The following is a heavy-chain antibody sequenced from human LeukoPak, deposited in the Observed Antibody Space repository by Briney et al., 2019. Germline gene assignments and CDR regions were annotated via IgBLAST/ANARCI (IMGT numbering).Heavy chain of an antibody. CDR2: VSPYNGNT. D-gene: IGHD3-10*01. Sequence: ASVKVSCKTSGYTFTDYDITWVRQAPGQGLEWMGRVSPYNGNTYYSQRFQDRVIITKDTSTGTAYTDLRDLRTDDTAMYYCARGALWFGESSLNWFDPWGQGTLVTVSS. CDR1: GYTFTDYD. V-gene: IGHV1-18*01. CDR3: ARGALWFGESSLNWFDP. J-gene: IGHJ5*02.